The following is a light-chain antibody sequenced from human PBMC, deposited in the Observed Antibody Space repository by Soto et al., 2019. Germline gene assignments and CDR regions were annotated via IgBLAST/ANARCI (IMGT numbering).Light chain of an antibody. CDR1: QSVSSSY. V-gene: IGKV3-20*01. CDR3: QQYGYSLPYT. J-gene: IGKJ2*01. CDR2: GAS. Sequence: EIVLTQSPGTLSLSPGERATLSCRASQSVSSSYLAWYQQKPGQAPRLLIYGASSRATGIPDRFSGSGSGTDFTLTINRLETEDFAVYYCQQYGYSLPYTFGQGTKLEIK.